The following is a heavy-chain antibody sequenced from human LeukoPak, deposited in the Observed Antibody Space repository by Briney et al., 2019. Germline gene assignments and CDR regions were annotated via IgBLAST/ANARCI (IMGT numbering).Heavy chain of an antibody. V-gene: IGHV4-38-2*01. D-gene: IGHD3-22*01. CDR1: GYSISSGCY. CDR3: ARQGLYYYDSSGPDAFDI. J-gene: IGHJ3*02. Sequence: ASETLSLTFAVSGYSISSGCYWGWIRQPPGEGLEWLGSIYHSGSTYYNPSLKSRVTISVDTSKNQFSLKLSSVTAADTAVYYCARQGLYYYDSSGPDAFDIWGQGTMVTVSS. CDR2: IYHSGST.